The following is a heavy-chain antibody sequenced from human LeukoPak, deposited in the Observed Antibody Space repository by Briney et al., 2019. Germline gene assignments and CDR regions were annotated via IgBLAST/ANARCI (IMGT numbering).Heavy chain of an antibody. CDR3: ARDPDFGENT. CDR2: ITSYDGET. J-gene: IGHJ4*02. Sequence: ASVKVSCKASGYTFTSYGISWVRQAPGQGLEWMGLITSYDGETNYAQKFQDRVTMTTDTATSTAFLEVRSLTSDDTAVYFCARDPDFGENTWGQGTLVIVSS. D-gene: IGHD4-17*01. V-gene: IGHV1-18*01. CDR1: GYTFTSYG.